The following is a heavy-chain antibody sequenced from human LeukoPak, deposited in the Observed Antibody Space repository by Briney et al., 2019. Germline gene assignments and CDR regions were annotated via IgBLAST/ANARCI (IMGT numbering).Heavy chain of an antibody. D-gene: IGHD3-22*01. V-gene: IGHV3-23*01. CDR2: ISGSGGST. CDR1: GITLSNYG. CDR3: AKRGVVIRVILVGFHKEAYYFDS. Sequence: GGSLRLSCRVSGITLSNYGMSWVRQAPGKGLDWVAGISGSGGSTKYADSVKGRFTISRDNPKNTLYMQMTSLRAEDTAVYFCAKRGVVIRVILVGFHKEAYYFDSWGQGALVTVSS. J-gene: IGHJ4*02.